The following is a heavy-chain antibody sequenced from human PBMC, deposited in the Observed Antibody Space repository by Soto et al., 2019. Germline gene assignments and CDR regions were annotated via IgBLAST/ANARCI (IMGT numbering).Heavy chain of an antibody. CDR2: ISYDGSNK. J-gene: IGHJ6*02. Sequence: PVGSLRLSWAASGVTCVGYGMHWVRQAPGNGLEWVAVISYDGSNKYYADSVKGRFTISRDNSKNTLYLQMNSLRAEDTAVYYCARGPRGNKIYYYSGMEVWGQGTTVPVS. D-gene: IGHD4-4*01. CDR3: ARGPRGNKIYYYSGMEV. V-gene: IGHV3-30*03. CDR1: GVTCVGYG.